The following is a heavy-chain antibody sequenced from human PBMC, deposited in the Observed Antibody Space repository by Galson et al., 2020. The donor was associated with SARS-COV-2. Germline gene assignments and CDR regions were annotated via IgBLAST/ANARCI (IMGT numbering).Heavy chain of an antibody. Sequence: SQTLSLTCAVYGGSFSGYSWSWIRQPPGKGLEWIGEINNSGNTNYSPSLKSRVTLSVDTSKNQFSLNLRSLTAADTGLYYCARGHRGVVPSPVLGLGPFYSYYHMDVWAKGTTVTVSS. D-gene: IGHD3-10*01. CDR1: GGSFSGYS. CDR3: ARGHRGVVPSPVLGLGPFYSYYHMDV. V-gene: IGHV4-34*01. CDR2: INNSGNT. J-gene: IGHJ6*03.